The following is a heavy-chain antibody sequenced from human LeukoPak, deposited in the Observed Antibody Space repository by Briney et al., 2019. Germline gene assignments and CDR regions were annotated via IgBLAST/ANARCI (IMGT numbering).Heavy chain of an antibody. V-gene: IGHV3-23*01. J-gene: IGHJ4*02. D-gene: IGHD1-26*01. CDR1: GFTFSSYA. CDR3: AKDRNDMVVGAPPSFDY. CDR2: ISGSGGST. Sequence: GGSLRLSCAASGFTFSSYAMSWVRQAPGKGLEWVSAISGSGGSTYYADSVKGRFTISRDNSKNTLYLQMNSLRAEDTAVYYCAKDRNDMVVGAPPSFDYWGQGTLVTVSS.